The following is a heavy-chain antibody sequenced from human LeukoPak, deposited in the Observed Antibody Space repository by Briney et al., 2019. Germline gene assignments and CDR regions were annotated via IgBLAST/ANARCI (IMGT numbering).Heavy chain of an antibody. V-gene: IGHV4-59*01. CDR2: IYYSGST. J-gene: IGHJ4*02. Sequence: SETLSLTCTVSGGSISRYYWSWIRQPPGKGLEWIGYIYYSGSTNYNPSLKSRVTISVDTSKNQFSLKLSSLTAADTAVYCCARDTPVGRMGYWGQGTLVTVSS. CDR3: ARDTPVGRMGY. D-gene: IGHD1-26*01. CDR1: GGSISRYY.